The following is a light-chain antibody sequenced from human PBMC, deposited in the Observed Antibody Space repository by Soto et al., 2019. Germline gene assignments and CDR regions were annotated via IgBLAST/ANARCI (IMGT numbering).Light chain of an antibody. CDR1: TSNIGSNF. CDR2: KNN. J-gene: IGLJ2*01. Sequence: QSVLTQPPSSSGTPGQRVAISCSGSTSNIGSNFVAWYQQVPGTAPKLLIYKNNQRPWGVPDRFSGSKSDTSASLAISGLRSEDEADYYCAAWDDSLSGPVFGGGTKVTVL. CDR3: AAWDDSLSGPV. V-gene: IGLV1-47*01.